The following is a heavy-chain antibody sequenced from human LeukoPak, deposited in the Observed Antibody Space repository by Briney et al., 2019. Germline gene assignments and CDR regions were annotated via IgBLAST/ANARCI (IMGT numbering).Heavy chain of an antibody. CDR2: IYSGGST. V-gene: IGHV3-66*01. CDR3: ARMATANSGYHFDY. J-gene: IGHJ4*02. CDR1: GFTFSSYW. D-gene: IGHD3-22*01. Sequence: PGGSLRLSCAASGFTFSSYWMRWVRQAPGKGLEWVSVIYSGGSTYYADSVKGRFTISRDNSRNTMYLQMNSLRAEDTAVYYCARMATANSGYHFDYWGQGTLVTVSS.